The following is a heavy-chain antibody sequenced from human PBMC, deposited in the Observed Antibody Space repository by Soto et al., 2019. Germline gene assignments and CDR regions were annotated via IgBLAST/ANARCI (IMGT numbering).Heavy chain of an antibody. CDR1: GGSISSYY. CDR2: IYYSGST. J-gene: IGHJ6*02. D-gene: IGHD3-16*01. Sequence: QVQLQESGPGLVKPSETLSLTCTVSGGSISSYYWNWIRQPPGKGLEWIGYIYYSGSTNYIPSLKSRVTISVDTSKNQFSLKMSSVTAADTAVYYCARDGGTYGMDVWGQGTTVTVSS. CDR3: ARDGGTYGMDV. V-gene: IGHV4-59*01.